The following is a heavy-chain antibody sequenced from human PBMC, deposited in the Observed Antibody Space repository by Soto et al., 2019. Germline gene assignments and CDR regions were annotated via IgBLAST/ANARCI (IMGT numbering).Heavy chain of an antibody. D-gene: IGHD6-19*01. J-gene: IGHJ4*02. CDR3: AKGSSYSKAWYDY. CDR1: GFIFDDYA. V-gene: IGHV3-9*01. CDR2: ISWNSGII. Sequence: GGSLRLSCAASGFIFDDYAMHWVRQAPGKALEWVSGISWNSGIIVYADSVKGRFTISRDNAKNSLYLQMNGLRAEDTALYYCAKGSSYSKAWYDYWGQGTLVTVSS.